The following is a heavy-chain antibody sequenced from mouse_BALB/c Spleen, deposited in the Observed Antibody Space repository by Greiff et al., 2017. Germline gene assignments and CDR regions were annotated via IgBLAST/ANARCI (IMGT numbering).Heavy chain of an antibody. CDR2: IYPGNSDT. J-gene: IGHJ4*01. D-gene: IGHD4-1*01. Sequence: EVQLQQSGTVLARPGASVKMSCKASGYTFTSYWMHWVKQRPGQGLEWIGAIYPGNSDTSYNQKFKGKAKLTAVTSTSTAYMELSSLTNEDSAVYYCTRCPANWADYYAMDDWGQGTSVTVSS. CDR3: TRCPANWADYYAMDD. V-gene: IGHV1-5*01. CDR1: GYTFTSYW.